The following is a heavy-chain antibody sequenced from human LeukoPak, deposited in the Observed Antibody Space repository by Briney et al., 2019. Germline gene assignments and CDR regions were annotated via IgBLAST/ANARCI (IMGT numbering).Heavy chain of an antibody. CDR2: IKHDGSET. Sequence: GGSLRLSCAASGFTFRSYWMSWVRQAPGKGLEWVANIKHDGSETYNVDSVKGRFTISRDNAKNSLYLQMNSLRAEDTAVYYCAREKTFYNILTGYKRGGYYFDYWGQGILVTVSS. V-gene: IGHV3-7*01. J-gene: IGHJ4*02. CDR3: AREKTFYNILTGYKRGGYYFDY. D-gene: IGHD3-9*01. CDR1: GFTFRSYW.